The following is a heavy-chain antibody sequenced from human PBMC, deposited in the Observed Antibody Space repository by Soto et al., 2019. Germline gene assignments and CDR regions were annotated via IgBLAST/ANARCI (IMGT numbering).Heavy chain of an antibody. CDR2: IYYSGST. J-gene: IGHJ4*02. D-gene: IGHD3-22*01. CDR3: ARLPYYYDSSCYYRSYYFDY. Sequence: QLQLQESGPGLVKPSETLSLTCTVSGGSISSSSYYWGWIRQPPGKGLEWIGSIYYSGSTYYNPSLKRRVTISVDASKNQFSLELSSVTAADTAVYYCARLPYYYDSSCYYRSYYFDYWGQGTLVTVSS. CDR1: GGSISSSSYY. V-gene: IGHV4-39*01.